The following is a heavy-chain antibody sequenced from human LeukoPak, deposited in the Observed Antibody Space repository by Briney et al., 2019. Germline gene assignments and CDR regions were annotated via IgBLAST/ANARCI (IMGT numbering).Heavy chain of an antibody. CDR2: IIPILGIA. J-gene: IGHJ3*02. V-gene: IGHV1-69*04. D-gene: IGHD4-11*01. CDR3: ARDNSLQPDAFDI. Sequence: ASVTLSCKASGGTFSSYAISWVRQAPGQGLEWMGRIIPILGIANYAQKFQGRVTITADKSTSTAYMELSSLRSEDTAVYYCARDNSLQPDAFDIWGQGRMLTVPS. CDR1: GGTFSSYA.